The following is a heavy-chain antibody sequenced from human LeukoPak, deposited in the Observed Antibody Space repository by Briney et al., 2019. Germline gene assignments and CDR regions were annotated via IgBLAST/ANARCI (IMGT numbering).Heavy chain of an antibody. J-gene: IGHJ4*02. CDR2: IYYSGST. CDR3: ARSWGGAFDY. Sequence: SETLSLTCTVSGGSISSYYWSWIRQPPGKGLEWIGYIYYSGSTNYNPSLKSRVTISVDTSKNQFSLKLSSVSAADTAVYYCARSWGGAFDYWGQGTLVTVSS. CDR1: GGSISSYY. D-gene: IGHD3-16*01. V-gene: IGHV4-59*01.